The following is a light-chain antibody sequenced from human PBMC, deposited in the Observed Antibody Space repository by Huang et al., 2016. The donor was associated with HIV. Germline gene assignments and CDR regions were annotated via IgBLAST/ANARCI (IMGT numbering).Light chain of an antibody. Sequence: EIVMTQSPATLSASPGERVTLSCRASQSVSSSLAWFQQKPGQPPRLLIYGASTRATGTPPRFSGSGSETEFTLTINSLQSEDFAFYYCQQYNNWPPDPTFGQGTKLDI. CDR3: QQYNNWPPDPT. CDR2: GAS. V-gene: IGKV3-15*01. CDR1: QSVSSS. J-gene: IGKJ2*01.